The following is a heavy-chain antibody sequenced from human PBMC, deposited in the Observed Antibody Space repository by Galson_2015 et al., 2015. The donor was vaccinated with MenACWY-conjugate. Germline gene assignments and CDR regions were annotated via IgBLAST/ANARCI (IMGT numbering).Heavy chain of an antibody. J-gene: IGHJ4*02. CDR2: ISSSSSTI. Sequence: LRLSCAASGFTFSSYSMNWVRQAPGKGLEWVSYISSSSSTIYYADSVKGRFTISRDNAKNSLYLQMNSLRAEDTAVYYCAREGCSGGSCYDFDYWGQGTLVTVSS. CDR1: GFTFSSYS. D-gene: IGHD2-15*01. CDR3: AREGCSGGSCYDFDY. V-gene: IGHV3-48*04.